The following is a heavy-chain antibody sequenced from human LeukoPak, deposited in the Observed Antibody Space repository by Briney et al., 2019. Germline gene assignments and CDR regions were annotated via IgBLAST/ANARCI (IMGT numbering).Heavy chain of an antibody. J-gene: IGHJ4*02. V-gene: IGHV3-74*01. Sequence: GGSLRLSCAASGFTFGNCWMHWVRQAPGKGLEWVSRIEYDESKTKYADSVKGRFTISRDNAKNTLYLQMNSLRAEDTAVYYCARMYSSSWSAPPYWGQGTLVTVSS. CDR1: GFTFGNCW. CDR2: IEYDESKT. CDR3: ARMYSSSWSAPPY. D-gene: IGHD6-13*01.